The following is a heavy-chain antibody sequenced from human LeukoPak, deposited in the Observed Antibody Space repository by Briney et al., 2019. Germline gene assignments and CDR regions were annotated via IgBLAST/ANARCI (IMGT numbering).Heavy chain of an antibody. J-gene: IGHJ6*04. CDR1: GYTFTSYG. CDR2: ISAYNGNT. D-gene: IGHD3/OR15-3a*01. CDR3: ARWTPNLDV. Sequence: GASVKVSLKASGYTFTSYGINWGRQPPGQGLEWMGWISAYNGNTNYAQKLQGRVTMTTDTSTSTAYMELRSLRSDDTAVYYCARWTPNLDVWGKGTTVTVSS. V-gene: IGHV1-18*01.